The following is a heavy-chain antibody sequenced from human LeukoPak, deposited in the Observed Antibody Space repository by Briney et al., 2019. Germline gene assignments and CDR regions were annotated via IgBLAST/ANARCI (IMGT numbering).Heavy chain of an antibody. CDR2: ISDSGGHT. V-gene: IGHV3-23*01. J-gene: IGHJ4*02. Sequence: SGGSLRLSCAASGITFSSYVFAWVRRAPGKGLEWASSISDSGGHTYYTDSVKGHFTISRDNSNYMVYLQMNSLRAEDTAVYYCAKRTASGNYFDYWGQGILVTVSS. CDR1: GITFSSYV. CDR3: AKRTASGNYFDY. D-gene: IGHD3-10*01.